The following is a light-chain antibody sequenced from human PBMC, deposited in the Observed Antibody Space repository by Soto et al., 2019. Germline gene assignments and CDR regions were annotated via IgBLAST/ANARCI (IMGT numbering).Light chain of an antibody. CDR1: SGHSSYT. J-gene: IGLJ3*02. Sequence: QPVLTQSPSASASLGASVKLTCTLSSGHSSYTIAWHQQQPEKGPRYLMKVNSDGSHKKGGGIPDRFSGSSSGGERYLTISSLQAEDEADYYCQTWDTGIWVFGGGTKVTVL. CDR2: VNSDGSH. CDR3: QTWDTGIWV. V-gene: IGLV4-69*01.